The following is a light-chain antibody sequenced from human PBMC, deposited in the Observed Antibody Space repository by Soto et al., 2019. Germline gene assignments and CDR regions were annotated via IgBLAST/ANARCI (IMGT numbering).Light chain of an antibody. V-gene: IGLV2-23*02. CDR3: CSYAGSSSYV. Sequence: QSALTQPASGSGFPGQSITISCTETSSDVGSYNLVSWYQQHPGKAPKFMIYEVSKRPSGVSNRFSGSKSGNTASLTISGLQAEDEADYYCCSYAGSSSYVFGTGTKVTVL. CDR1: SSDVGSYNL. J-gene: IGLJ1*01. CDR2: EVS.